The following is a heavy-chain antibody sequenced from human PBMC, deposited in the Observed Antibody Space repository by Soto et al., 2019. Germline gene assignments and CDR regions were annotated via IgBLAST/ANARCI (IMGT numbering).Heavy chain of an antibody. CDR3: AKPDSYYDILTGYSAFDY. CDR2: ISGSGGST. CDR1: GFTFSSYA. V-gene: IGHV3-23*01. J-gene: IGHJ4*02. Sequence: EVQLLESGGGLVQPGGSLRLSCAACGFTFSSYAMSWVRQAPGKGLEWVSAISGSGGSTYYADSVKGRFTISRDNSKNTLYLQMNSLRAEDTAVYYCAKPDSYYDILTGYSAFDYWGQGTLVTVSS. D-gene: IGHD3-9*01.